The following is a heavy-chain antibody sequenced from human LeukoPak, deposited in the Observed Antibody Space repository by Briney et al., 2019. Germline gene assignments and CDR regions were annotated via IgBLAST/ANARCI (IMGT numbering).Heavy chain of an antibody. D-gene: IGHD1-26*01. CDR1: GFTFHDHG. CDR2: LNWNGDNT. CDR3: ARGEGPYFDC. V-gene: IGHV3-20*04. J-gene: IGHJ4*02. Sequence: GGSLRLSCAASGFTFHDHGMSWVRQVPGKGLEWVSALNWNGDNTGYADSVKGRFTISRDNAKRSLYLQMNSLTAEDTAYYYCARGEGPYFDCWGQGTLVTVSS.